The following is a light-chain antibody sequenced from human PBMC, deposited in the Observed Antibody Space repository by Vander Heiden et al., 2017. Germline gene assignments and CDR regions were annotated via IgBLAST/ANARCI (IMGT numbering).Light chain of an antibody. CDR1: SSNIGAGYD. CDR3: QSYDSSLSGWV. Sequence: QSVLTQPPSVSGASGQRVTISCTGSSSNIGAGYDVQWYQQLTGTAHRLLIYGNNNRPSGVPDRLAGYKSGTSASLAITGLQAEDEAEYYCQSYDSSLSGWVFGGGTKLTVL. J-gene: IGLJ3*02. CDR2: GNN. V-gene: IGLV1-40*01.